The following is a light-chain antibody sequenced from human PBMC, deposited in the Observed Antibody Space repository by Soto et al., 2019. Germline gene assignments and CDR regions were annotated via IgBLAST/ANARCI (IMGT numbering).Light chain of an antibody. J-gene: IGLJ1*01. V-gene: IGLV1-51*01. CDR2: DNY. CDR1: SSTIGNNY. CDR3: GTWDSRLTTFV. Sequence: QSVLTQPPSVSAAPGQTVTISCSGSSSTIGNNYVSWYQQVPGVAPKLLIFDNYKRPSGIPARFSGSKSGTSATLAITGLQTGDEADYYCGTWDSRLTTFVFGTGTKVTVL.